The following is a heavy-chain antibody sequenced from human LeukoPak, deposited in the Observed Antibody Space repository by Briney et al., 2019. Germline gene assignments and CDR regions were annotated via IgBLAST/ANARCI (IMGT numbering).Heavy chain of an antibody. CDR3: ARDDYGDYVALGY. J-gene: IGHJ4*02. V-gene: IGHV4-39*07. D-gene: IGHD4-17*01. CDR1: GGSISSSSYY. Sequence: SETLSLTCTVSGGSISSSSYYWGWIRQPPGKGLEWIGSIYYSGSTYYNPSLKSRVTISVDTSKNQFSLKLSSVTAADTAVYYCARDDYGDYVALGYWGQGTLVTVSS. CDR2: IYYSGST.